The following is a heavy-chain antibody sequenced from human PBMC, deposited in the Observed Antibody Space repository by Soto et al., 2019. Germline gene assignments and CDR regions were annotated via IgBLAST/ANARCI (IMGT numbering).Heavy chain of an antibody. CDR3: ARGDYGDYVSGYYYDGMDV. CDR1: GGTFSSYA. Sequence: QVQLVQSGAEVKKPGSSVKVSCKASGGTFSSYAISWVRQAPGQGLEWMGGIIPIFGTANYAQKFQGRVTITADESTSTAYMELSSLRSEDTAVYYCARGDYGDYVSGYYYDGMDVWGQGTTVTVSS. J-gene: IGHJ6*02. CDR2: IIPIFGTA. V-gene: IGHV1-69*12. D-gene: IGHD4-17*01.